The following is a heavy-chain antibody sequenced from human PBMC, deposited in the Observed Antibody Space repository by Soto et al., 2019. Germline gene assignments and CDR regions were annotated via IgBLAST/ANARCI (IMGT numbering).Heavy chain of an antibody. CDR2: ISYDGSNN. D-gene: IGHD2-15*01. Sequence: GGSLRLSCAASGFTFSTYTIHWVRQAPGKGLEWVALISYDGSNNYYADSVKGRFTISRDNSKNTVYLQMNSLRAGDTAVYFCARGSQECYHGSGPMDGWGQGTPVTVSS. CDR1: GFTFSTYT. J-gene: IGHJ6*02. CDR3: ARGSQECYHGSGPMDG. V-gene: IGHV3-30-3*01.